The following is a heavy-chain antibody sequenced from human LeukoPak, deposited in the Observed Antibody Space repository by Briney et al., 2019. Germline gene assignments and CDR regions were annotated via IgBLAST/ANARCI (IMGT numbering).Heavy chain of an antibody. Sequence: PGGSLRLSCAASGFTFSNYAMGWVRQAPGKGLEWVSVISGSDDNSYYADSVRGRFTISRDNFKNTLFLQMNSLRAEDTAIYYCVKDGMFRGIIGKFFDYWGRGTLVTVSS. CDR1: GFTFSNYA. CDR2: ISGSDDNS. J-gene: IGHJ4*02. CDR3: VKDGMFRGIIGKFFDY. V-gene: IGHV3-23*01. D-gene: IGHD3-10*01.